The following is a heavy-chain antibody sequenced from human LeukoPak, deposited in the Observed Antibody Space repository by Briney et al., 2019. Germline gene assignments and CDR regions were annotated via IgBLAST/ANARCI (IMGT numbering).Heavy chain of an antibody. D-gene: IGHD6-6*01. Sequence: GRSLRLSCAASGFTFSSYAKHWVRQAPGKGLEWVAVISYDGSNKYYADSVKGRFTISRDNSKNTLYLQMNSLRAEDTAVYYCAREDGSSSYLFDYWGQGTLVTVSS. J-gene: IGHJ4*02. CDR2: ISYDGSNK. CDR1: GFTFSSYA. CDR3: AREDGSSSYLFDY. V-gene: IGHV3-30-3*01.